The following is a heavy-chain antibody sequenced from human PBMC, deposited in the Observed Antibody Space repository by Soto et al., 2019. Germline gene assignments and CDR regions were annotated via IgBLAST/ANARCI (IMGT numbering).Heavy chain of an antibody. CDR3: ARIPSRHLVDY. D-gene: IGHD3-3*02. Sequence: SATLSLINTVSVNSINSSGYYWGWIRKTPGKGLLWIGSMFYGMSNYYNQSLKSRVTVYLDTSKNQFSLNLRSLTAADPAVYDCARIPSRHLVDYWYQGTVVTVSS. CDR1: VNSINSSGYY. J-gene: IGHJ4*02. V-gene: IGHV4-39*01. CDR2: MFYGMSN.